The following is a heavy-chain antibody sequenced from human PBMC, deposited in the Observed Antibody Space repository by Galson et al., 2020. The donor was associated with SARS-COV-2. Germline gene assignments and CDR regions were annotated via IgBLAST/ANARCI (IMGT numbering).Heavy chain of an antibody. D-gene: IGHD3-9*01. Sequence: ASVKVSCKASGYTFTDYYIHWVRQAPGQGLEWMGWINPKSGGTNYAQKFDGRVTMTRDTSITTAYMELRRLRADDTAVYYCARLRYYDVLTGYIVDVWGQGTMVTVSS. CDR2: INPKSGGT. CDR3: ARLRYYDVLTGYIVDV. CDR1: GYTFTDYY. J-gene: IGHJ6*02. V-gene: IGHV1-2*02.